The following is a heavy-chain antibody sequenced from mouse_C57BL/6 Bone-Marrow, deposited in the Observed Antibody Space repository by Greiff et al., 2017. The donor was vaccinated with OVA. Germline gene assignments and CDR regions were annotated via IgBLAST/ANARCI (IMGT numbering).Heavy chain of an antibody. CDR2: SRNKANDYTT. J-gene: IGHJ3*01. CDR3: ARDAYYDYDGAWFAY. CDR1: GFTFSDFY. D-gene: IGHD2-4*01. V-gene: IGHV7-1*01. Sequence: EVQGVESGGGLVQSGRSLRLSCATSGFTFSDFYMEWVRQAPGKGLEWIAASRNKANDYTTEYSASVKGRFIVSRDTSQSILYLQMNALRAEDTAIYYCARDAYYDYDGAWFAYWGQGTLVTVSA.